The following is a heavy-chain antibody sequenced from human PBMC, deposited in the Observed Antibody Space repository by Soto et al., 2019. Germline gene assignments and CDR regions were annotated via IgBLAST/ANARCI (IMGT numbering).Heavy chain of an antibody. Sequence: SETLSLTCTVSGGSISSGDYYWSWIRQPPGKGLEWIGYIYYSGSTYYNPSLKSRVTISVDTSKNQFSLKLSSVTAADTAVYYCARVEYSYGYVDYWGQGTLVTVSS. CDR2: IYYSGST. CDR1: GGSISSGDYY. D-gene: IGHD5-18*01. V-gene: IGHV4-30-4*01. J-gene: IGHJ4*02. CDR3: ARVEYSYGYVDY.